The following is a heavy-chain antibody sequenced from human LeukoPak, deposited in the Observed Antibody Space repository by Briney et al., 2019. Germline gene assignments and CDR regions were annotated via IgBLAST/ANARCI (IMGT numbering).Heavy chain of an antibody. CDR3: TTDTPPRKLRYFDWLFGNDFDY. CDR2: IKSKTDGGTT. CDR1: GFTFSNAW. J-gene: IGHJ4*02. D-gene: IGHD3-9*01. V-gene: IGHV3-15*01. Sequence: GGSLRLSCAASGFTFSNAWMSWVRQAPGKGLEWVGRIKSKTDGGTTDYAAPVKGRFTISRDDSKNTIYLQMNSLKTEDTAVYYCTTDTPPRKLRYFDWLFGNDFDYWGQGTLVTVSS.